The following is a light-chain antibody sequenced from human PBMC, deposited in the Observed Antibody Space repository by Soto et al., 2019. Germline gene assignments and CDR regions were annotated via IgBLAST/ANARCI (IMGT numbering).Light chain of an antibody. Sequence: QFVLTQPPSASGSPGQSVTISCTGTSSDVGGYNYVSWYQQYPGKAPKLMIYEVNKRPSGVPDRFSGSKSGNTASLTVSGLQAEDEADYYCTSYAGSNNLGVFGGGTKLTVL. CDR2: EVN. J-gene: IGLJ3*02. CDR1: SSDVGGYNY. V-gene: IGLV2-8*01. CDR3: TSYAGSNNLGV.